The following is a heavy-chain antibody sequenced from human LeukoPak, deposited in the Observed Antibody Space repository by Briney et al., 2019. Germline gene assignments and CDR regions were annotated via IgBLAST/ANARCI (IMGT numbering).Heavy chain of an antibody. CDR2: ISGSGGST. D-gene: IGHD3-10*01. J-gene: IGHJ4*02. Sequence: PGGSLRLSCAASGFTFSSYAMSWVRQAPGKGLEWVSAISGSGGSTYYADSVKGRFTTSRDNSKNTLYLQMNSLRAEDTAVYYCAKLASEGSGSYYSDYWGQGTLVTVSS. V-gene: IGHV3-23*01. CDR1: GFTFSSYA. CDR3: AKLASEGSGSYYSDY.